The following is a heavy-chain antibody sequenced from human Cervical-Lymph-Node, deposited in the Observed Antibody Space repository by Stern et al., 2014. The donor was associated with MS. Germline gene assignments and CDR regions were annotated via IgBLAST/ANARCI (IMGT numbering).Heavy chain of an antibody. J-gene: IGHJ1*01. CDR2: IWYDGSNR. CDR3: AREGGNTAEYFQH. Sequence: DQLVESGGGVVQPGRSLRLSCAASGFTFSSSGMHWVRQAPGKGLEWLAIIWYDGSNRSYADSVKGRVTISRDNSKNTLYLQMNSLRAEDTAVYYCAREGGNTAEYFQHWGQGTLVTVSS. V-gene: IGHV3-33*01. D-gene: IGHD4-23*01. CDR1: GFTFSSSG.